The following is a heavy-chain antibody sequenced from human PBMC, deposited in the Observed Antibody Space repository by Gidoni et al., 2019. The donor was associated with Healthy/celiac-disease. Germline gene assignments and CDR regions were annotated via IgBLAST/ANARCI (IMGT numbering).Heavy chain of an antibody. CDR3: ARDLIPKPGDYYYYGMDV. V-gene: IGHV1-69*01. Sequence: SVRQAPGQGLEWMGGIIPIFGTANYAQKFQGRVTITADESTSTAYMELSSLRSEDTAVYYCARDLIPKPGDYYYYGMDVWGQGTTVTVSS. CDR2: IIPIFGTA. D-gene: IGHD1-26*01. J-gene: IGHJ6*02.